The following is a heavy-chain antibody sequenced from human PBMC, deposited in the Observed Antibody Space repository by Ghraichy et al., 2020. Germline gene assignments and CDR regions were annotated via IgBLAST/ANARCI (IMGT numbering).Heavy chain of an antibody. CDR3: AAHHTPPRYCSSTSCYLGDYGMDG. D-gene: IGHD2-2*01. J-gene: IGHJ6*02. Sequence: GESLNISCAASGITFTYFAMTWVRQAPGKGLEWVSSITSSGGNTYYADSVKGRFTISRDNSKNTLFMQMNSLRAEDTAVYYCAAHHTPPRYCSSTSCYLGDYGMDGWGQGTTVTVSS. CDR2: ITSSGGNT. CDR1: GITFTYFA. V-gene: IGHV3-23*01.